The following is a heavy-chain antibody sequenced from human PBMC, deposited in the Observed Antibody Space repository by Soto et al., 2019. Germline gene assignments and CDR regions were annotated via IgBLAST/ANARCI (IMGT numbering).Heavy chain of an antibody. CDR3: ARATVGRTRNDSWTHRV. V-gene: IGHV4-31*03. J-gene: IGHJ4*02. Sequence: QVQLQESGPGLVRPSQTLSLTCTVSGASISSGGYYWSWIRKHPGKGLEWIGYIYYGGSTYYNPSLKGRVGISVDPSNNQFSLRLYSVTAADTAVYYCARATVGRTRNDSWTHRVWGQGTLVTVSS. CDR2: IYYGGST. CDR1: GASISSGGYY. D-gene: IGHD1-1*01.